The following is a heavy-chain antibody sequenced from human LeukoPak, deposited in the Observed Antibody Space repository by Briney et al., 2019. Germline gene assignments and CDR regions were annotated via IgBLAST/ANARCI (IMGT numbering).Heavy chain of an antibody. CDR2: INPSGDST. Sequence: ASVKVSCKASGYTFTSYYMHWVRQAPGQGLEWMGIINPSGDSTSYAQKFQGRVTMTRDTSTSTVYMELSSLRSEDTAVYYCARTPTALDAFDIWGQGTMVTVSS. CDR1: GYTFTSYY. J-gene: IGHJ3*02. CDR3: ARTPTALDAFDI. V-gene: IGHV1-46*01. D-gene: IGHD5-18*01.